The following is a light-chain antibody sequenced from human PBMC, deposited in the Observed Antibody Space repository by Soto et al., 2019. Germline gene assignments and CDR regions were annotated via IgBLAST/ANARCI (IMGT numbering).Light chain of an antibody. CDR2: ANS. Sequence: SVLTQPPSVSGAPGQRVTISCTGSSSNIGAGYDVHWYQQLPGTAPKLLIYANSNRPSGVPDRFSASKSGTSASLAITGLQAEDEADYYCQSYDSSLSGYVFGTGTKLTVL. CDR1: SSNIGAGYD. J-gene: IGLJ1*01. CDR3: QSYDSSLSGYV. V-gene: IGLV1-40*01.